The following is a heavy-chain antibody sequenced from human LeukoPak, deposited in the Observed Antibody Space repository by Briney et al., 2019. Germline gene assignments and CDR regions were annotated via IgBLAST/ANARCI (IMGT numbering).Heavy chain of an antibody. CDR1: GYTFTSYG. Sequence: ASVKVSCKASGYTFTSYGISWVRQAPGQGLEWMGWISAYNGNTNYAQKLQGRVTMTTDTSTSTAYMELRSLRSDDTAVYYCARDLRYCSSTSCSNPLGYWGQGTLVTVSS. CDR2: ISAYNGNT. D-gene: IGHD2-2*01. J-gene: IGHJ4*02. CDR3: ARDLRYCSSTSCSNPLGY. V-gene: IGHV1-18*01.